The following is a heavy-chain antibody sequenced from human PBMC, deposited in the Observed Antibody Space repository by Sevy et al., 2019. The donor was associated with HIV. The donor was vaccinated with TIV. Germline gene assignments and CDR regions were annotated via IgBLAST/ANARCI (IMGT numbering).Heavy chain of an antibody. Sequence: GGSLRLSCVASGFTFSNYWMSWVRQAPGKGLEWVANIKRDGSEKYYVASVKGRFTISRDNDKTSLYFQMNSLRDEDTAVYYCARDCNSATCLWGLDVWGPGTTVTLSS. D-gene: IGHD1-26*01. CDR3: ARDCNSATCLWGLDV. CDR2: IKRDGSEK. J-gene: IGHJ6*02. V-gene: IGHV3-7*03. CDR1: GFTFSNYW.